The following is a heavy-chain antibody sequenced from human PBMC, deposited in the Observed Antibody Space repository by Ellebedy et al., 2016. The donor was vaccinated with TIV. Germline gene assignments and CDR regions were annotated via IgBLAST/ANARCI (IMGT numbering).Heavy chain of an antibody. V-gene: IGHV3-30*02. CDR1: GFSFSSYG. Sequence: GESLKISCVASGFSFSSYGMHWVRQAPGKGLEWVAFIRTDGSNKFYTESVEGRFTISRDNVKNIVHLQTNSLRAEDTAVYYCARDRWPYFFDGWGQGTLVTVSS. CDR2: IRTDGSNK. D-gene: IGHD4-23*01. J-gene: IGHJ4*02. CDR3: ARDRWPYFFDG.